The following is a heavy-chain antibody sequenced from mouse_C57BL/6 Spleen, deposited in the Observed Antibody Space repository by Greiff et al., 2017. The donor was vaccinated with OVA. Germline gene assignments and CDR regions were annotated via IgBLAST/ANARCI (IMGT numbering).Heavy chain of an antibody. CDR2: IYPRSGNT. CDR1: GYNFTSYG. V-gene: IGHV1-81*01. J-gene: IGHJ3*01. D-gene: IGHD1-1*01. Sequence: QVQLPQSGAELARPGASVKLSCKASGYNFTSYGISWVKQRTGQGLEWIGEIYPRSGNTYYNEKFKGKATLTADKSSSTAYMELRSLTSEYSAVSFCARSVYYGTWFAYWGPGTLVTVSA. CDR3: ARSVYYGTWFAY.